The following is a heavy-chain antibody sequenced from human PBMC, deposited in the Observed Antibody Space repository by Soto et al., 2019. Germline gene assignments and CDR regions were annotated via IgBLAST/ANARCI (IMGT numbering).Heavy chain of an antibody. V-gene: IGHV4-39*01. CDR1: GGSISSSSYY. CDR2: IDYSGST. D-gene: IGHD6-19*01. CDR3: ARLGRVAVAGTVAFDI. Sequence: QLQLQESGPGLVKPSETLSLTCTVSGGSISSSSYYWGWIRQPPGKGLEWIGSIDYSGSTYYNPSLKSRVTISVDTSKNQFSLKLSSVTAADTAVYYCARLGRVAVAGTVAFDIWGQGTMVTVSS. J-gene: IGHJ3*02.